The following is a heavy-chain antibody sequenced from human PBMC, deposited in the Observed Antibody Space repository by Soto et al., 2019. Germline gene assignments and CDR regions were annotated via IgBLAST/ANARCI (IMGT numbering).Heavy chain of an antibody. CDR1: GFTFSSYA. V-gene: IGHV3-30-3*01. CDR2: ISYDGSNK. J-gene: IGHJ2*01. Sequence: QVQLVESGGGVVQPGRSLRLSCAASGFTFSSYAMHWVRQAPGKGLEWVAVISYDGSNKYYADSVKGRFTISRDNSKNTLYLQMNSLRAEDPAVYYCARVGGSYDSSGYYSWYFALWGRGTLVTVSS. D-gene: IGHD3-22*01. CDR3: ARVGGSYDSSGYYSWYFAL.